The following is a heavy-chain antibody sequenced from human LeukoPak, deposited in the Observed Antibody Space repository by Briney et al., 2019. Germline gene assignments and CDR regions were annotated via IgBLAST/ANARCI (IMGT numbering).Heavy chain of an antibody. V-gene: IGHV3-7*03. CDR1: GFTFSSYW. CDR2: INHNGNVS. Sequence: GGSLRLSCAASGFTFSSYWMNWARQAPGKGLEWVASINHNGNVSYYVDSVKGRFTISRDNAKNSLYLQMNSLRAEDTAVYYCARRDYYGSGSYGGLEYYFDYWGQGTLVTVSS. CDR3: ARRDYYGSGSYGGLEYYFDY. J-gene: IGHJ4*02. D-gene: IGHD3-10*01.